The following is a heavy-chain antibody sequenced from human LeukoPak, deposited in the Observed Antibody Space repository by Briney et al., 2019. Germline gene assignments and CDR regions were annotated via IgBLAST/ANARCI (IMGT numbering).Heavy chain of an antibody. CDR2: IYSSGTT. CDR1: GGSINSYH. J-gene: IGHJ3*02. V-gene: IGHV4-4*07. Sequence: SETLSLTCTVSGGSINSYHWSWIRQPAGKGLEWIGRIYSSGTTNYNPSFKSRATISEDTSKNQFSLKLTSVTAADTAVYYCTRDLTQYYDVWSGSHGFDIWGQGTMVIVSS. D-gene: IGHD3-3*01. CDR3: TRDLTQYYDVWSGSHGFDI.